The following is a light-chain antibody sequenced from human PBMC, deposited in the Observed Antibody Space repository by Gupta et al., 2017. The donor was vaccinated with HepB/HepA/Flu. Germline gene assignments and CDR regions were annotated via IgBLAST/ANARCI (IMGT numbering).Light chain of an antibody. J-gene: IGLJ2*01. Sequence: QSVLTQPPSASGTPGQRVTISCSGSSSNIGSNYVYWYQQLPVTAPKLLIYRNNQRPSGVPDRFSGSKSGTSASLAISGLRSEDEADYYCAAWDDSLSGRVFGGGTKRTVL. CDR3: AAWDDSLSGRV. V-gene: IGLV1-47*01. CDR2: RNN. CDR1: SSNIGSNY.